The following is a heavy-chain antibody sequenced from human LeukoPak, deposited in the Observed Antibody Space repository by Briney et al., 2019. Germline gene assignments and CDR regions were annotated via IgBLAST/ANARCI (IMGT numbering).Heavy chain of an antibody. CDR3: ARDRPRGRFLEWSRSYYYYMDA. D-gene: IGHD3-3*01. V-gene: IGHV4-59*11. CDR1: DGSIGRHF. J-gene: IGHJ6*03. CDR2: IYSSGDT. Sequence: SETLSLTCTVSDGSIGRHFWNWIRQPPGKVLEWIGNIYSSGDTNYNPSLENRITISLDTSRNQFSLHLSSVTAADTAIYYCARDRPRGRFLEWSRSYYYYMDAWGKGTTVTVSS.